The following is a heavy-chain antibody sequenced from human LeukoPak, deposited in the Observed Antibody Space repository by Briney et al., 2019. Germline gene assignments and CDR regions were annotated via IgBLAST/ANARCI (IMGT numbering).Heavy chain of an antibody. V-gene: IGHV4-39*01. D-gene: IGHD3-22*01. CDR1: GGSISSSSYY. CDR3: ARAGTEYYYDSSGLGY. J-gene: IGHJ4*02. Sequence: SETLSLTCTVSGGSISSSSYYWGWIRQPPGKGLEWIGSIYYSGSTYYNPSLKSRVTISVDTSKNQFSLKLSSVTAADTAVYYCARAGTEYYYDSSGLGYWGQGTLVTVSS. CDR2: IYYSGST.